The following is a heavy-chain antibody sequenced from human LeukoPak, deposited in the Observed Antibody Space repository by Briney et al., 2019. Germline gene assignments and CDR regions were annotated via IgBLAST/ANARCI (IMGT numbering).Heavy chain of an antibody. D-gene: IGHD6-19*01. J-gene: IGHJ4*02. CDR1: GFTFSCYS. V-gene: IGHV3-21*01. CDR2: ITSSSSYI. Sequence: GGSLRLSCAGSGFTFSCYSMNWVRQAPGKGLEWVSSITSSSSYIYYADSVKGRFTISRDNAKKSVYLQMNSLRAEDTAVYYCARGSTYSSGWYTGFDYWGQGTLVTVSS. CDR3: ARGSTYSSGWYTGFDY.